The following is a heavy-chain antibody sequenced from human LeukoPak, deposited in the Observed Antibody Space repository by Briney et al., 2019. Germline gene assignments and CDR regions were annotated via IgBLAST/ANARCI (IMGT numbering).Heavy chain of an antibody. J-gene: IGHJ4*02. CDR3: ARKTAMVRD. Sequence: ASVKVSCKASGYTITSYDINWVRQAPGQGLEWMGWMNPNSGNTGYAQKFQGRVTMTRNTSISTAYMELCSLRSEDTAVYYCARKTAMVRDWGQGTLVTVSS. D-gene: IGHD5-18*01. CDR2: MNPNSGNT. CDR1: GYTITSYD. V-gene: IGHV1-8*01.